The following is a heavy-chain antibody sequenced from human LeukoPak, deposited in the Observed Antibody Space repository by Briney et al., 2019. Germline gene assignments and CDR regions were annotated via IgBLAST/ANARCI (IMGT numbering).Heavy chain of an antibody. CDR1: GFTFSNYG. J-gene: IGHJ4*02. D-gene: IGHD3-16*01. Sequence: AGGTLRLSCAVSGFTFSNYGMSWVRQAPGKGLEWVSIISVSGDSTYYADSVKGRFTISRDNSKNTLYLQMNSLRAEDTAVYYCAKRKGGLRDPDYWGQGTLVTVSS. CDR3: AKRKGGLRDPDY. CDR2: ISVSGDST. V-gene: IGHV3-23*01.